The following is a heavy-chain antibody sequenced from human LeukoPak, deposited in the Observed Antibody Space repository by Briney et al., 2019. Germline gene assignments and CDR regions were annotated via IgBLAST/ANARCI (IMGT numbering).Heavy chain of an antibody. CDR2: VNTVSSYI. D-gene: IGHD3-22*01. Sequence: PGGSLRLSCAASGFPFSSYAMHWVRQAPGKGLEWAASVNTVSSYIYYADSMRGRFTISRDNAKNSLFLQMNSLRAEDTAVYYCARLRRNSDRSDFFYYYDHWGQGTLVTVSS. CDR1: GFPFSSYA. J-gene: IGHJ4*02. V-gene: IGHV3-21*01. CDR3: ARLRRNSDRSDFFYYYDH.